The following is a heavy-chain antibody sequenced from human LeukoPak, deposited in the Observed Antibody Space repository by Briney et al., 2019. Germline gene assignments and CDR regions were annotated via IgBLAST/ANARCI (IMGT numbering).Heavy chain of an antibody. Sequence: PGGSLRLSCAASGFTFSTYTMNWVRQAPGKGPEWVSSISSRGTYIYYADSVKGRFTISRDSAKNSLYLQMNSLRAEDTAMYYCVRAPPYCGGDCSDWYFDLWGRGTLVTVSS. CDR2: ISSRGTYI. V-gene: IGHV3-21*01. CDR1: GFTFSTYT. CDR3: VRAPPYCGGDCSDWYFDL. D-gene: IGHD2-21*02. J-gene: IGHJ2*01.